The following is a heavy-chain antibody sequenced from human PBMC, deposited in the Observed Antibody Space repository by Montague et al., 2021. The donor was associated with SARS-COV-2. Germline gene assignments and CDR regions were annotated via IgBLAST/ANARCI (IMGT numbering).Heavy chain of an antibody. V-gene: IGHV4-39*02. CDR1: SGSIISSGYY. CDR3: ARGTIRGVTTPFDY. D-gene: IGHD3-10*01. CDR2: IYYSGTT. J-gene: IGHJ4*02. Sequence: SETLSLTCSVSSGSIISSGYYWGWIRQPPGKELEWIGNIYYSGTTYYNPSLQSRGTISVDTSKNQLSLRLSSVTAADTAVYFCARGTIRGVTTPFDYWGQGSQVTVSS.